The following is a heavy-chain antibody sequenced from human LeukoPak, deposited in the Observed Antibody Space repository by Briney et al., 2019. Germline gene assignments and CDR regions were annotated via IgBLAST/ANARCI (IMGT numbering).Heavy chain of an antibody. D-gene: IGHD3-3*01. J-gene: IGHJ5*02. CDR3: ARYYDFWSGFASTNWFDP. CDR2: INPNSGGT. CDR1: GYTFTGYY. V-gene: IGHV1-2*02. Sequence: ASVKVSCEASGYTFTGYYMHRVRQAPGQGLEWMGWINPNSGGTNYAQKFQGRVTMTRDTSISTAYMELSRLRSDDTAVYYCARYYDFWSGFASTNWFDPWGQGTLVTVSS.